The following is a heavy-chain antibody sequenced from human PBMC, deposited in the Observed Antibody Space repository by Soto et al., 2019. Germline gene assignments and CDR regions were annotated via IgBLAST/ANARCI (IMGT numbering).Heavy chain of an antibody. CDR2: MCYSGST. D-gene: IGHD6-25*01. CDR1: RGSINSVTNH. J-gene: IGHJ4*02. Sequence: PQTMFLTRTVSRGSINSVTNHPAWICQPPGKGLEWIANMCYSGSTFFNPSLKRRVTISLDTSKNQYSLKLRSVTAADTAVYYCARHEAGSYFDSWGQGTLVTVPS. V-gene: IGHV4-39*01. CDR3: ARHEAGSYFDS.